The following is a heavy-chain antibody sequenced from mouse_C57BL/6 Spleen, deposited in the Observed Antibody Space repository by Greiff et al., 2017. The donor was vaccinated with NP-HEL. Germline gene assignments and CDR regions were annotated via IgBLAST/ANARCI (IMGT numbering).Heavy chain of an antibody. J-gene: IGHJ4*01. D-gene: IGHD2-4*01. CDR2: INPSSGYT. V-gene: IGHV1-4*01. CDR3: ARGYDYDEGAYAMDY. CDR1: GYTFTSYT. Sequence: QVQLQQSGAELARPGASVKMSCKASGYTFTSYTMHWVKQRPGQGLEWIGYINPSSGYTKYNQKFKDKATLTADKSSSTAYMQLSSLTSEDSAVYYCARGYDYDEGAYAMDYWGQGTSVTVSS.